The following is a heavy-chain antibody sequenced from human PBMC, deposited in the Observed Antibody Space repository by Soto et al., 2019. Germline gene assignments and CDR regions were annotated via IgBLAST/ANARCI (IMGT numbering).Heavy chain of an antibody. Sequence: EVQLVESGGGLVHPGGSLRLSCAASGFDFSTYAMNWVRQAPGKRPEWISYINNSSTTMYYAVSVRGRFTISRDNARNSLYLQMDSLRDEDTAVYYCARRIATPDQAFDFWGQGTMVVVSS. CDR1: GFDFSTYA. J-gene: IGHJ3*01. D-gene: IGHD6-13*01. V-gene: IGHV3-48*02. CDR2: INNSSTTM. CDR3: ARRIATPDQAFDF.